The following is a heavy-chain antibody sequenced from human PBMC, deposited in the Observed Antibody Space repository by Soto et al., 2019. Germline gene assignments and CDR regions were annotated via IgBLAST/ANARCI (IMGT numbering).Heavy chain of an antibody. J-gene: IGHJ6*02. CDR3: AREGVGATHYYYYGMDV. CDR2: IYYSGST. Sequence: QVQLQESGPGLVKPSETLSLTCTVSGGSISSYYWSWIRQPPGKGLEWIGYIYYSGSTNYNPSLESRVAVSVDXSXNXXSLEPGPVTAADTAVYYCAREGVGATHYYYYGMDVWGQGSTVTVSS. V-gene: IGHV4-59*01. D-gene: IGHD1-26*01. CDR1: GGSISSYY.